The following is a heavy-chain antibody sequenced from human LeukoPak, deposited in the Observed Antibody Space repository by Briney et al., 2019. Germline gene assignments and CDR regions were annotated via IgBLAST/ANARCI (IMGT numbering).Heavy chain of an antibody. D-gene: IGHD5-24*01. CDR1: GFTFSSYE. Sequence: GVSLRLSCAASGFTFSSYEMNWVRQAPGKGLEWVSYISSSDSTIYYADSVKGRFTISRDNAKNSLYLQMNSLRAGDTAVYYCARTIEMATISYFDYWGQGTLVTVSS. V-gene: IGHV3-48*03. CDR3: ARTIEMATISYFDY. J-gene: IGHJ4*02. CDR2: ISSSDSTI.